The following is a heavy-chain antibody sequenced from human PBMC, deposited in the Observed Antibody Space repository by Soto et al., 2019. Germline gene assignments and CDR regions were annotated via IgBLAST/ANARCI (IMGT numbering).Heavy chain of an antibody. CDR2: MNPNSGNT. CDR1: GYTFTSYD. CDR3: ARVDPKFLEWVLDY. D-gene: IGHD3-3*01. J-gene: IGHJ4*02. Sequence: QVQLVQSGAEVKKPGASVKVSCKASGYTFTSYDINWVRQAPGQGLEWMGWMNPNSGNTGYAQKFQGRVTMTRNTAISTAYMELSSLRSEDTAVYYCARVDPKFLEWVLDYWGQGTLVTVST. V-gene: IGHV1-8*01.